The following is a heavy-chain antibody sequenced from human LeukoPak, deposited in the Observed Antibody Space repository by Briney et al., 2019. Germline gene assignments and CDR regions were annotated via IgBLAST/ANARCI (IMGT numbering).Heavy chain of an antibody. CDR2: IIPIFGTA. CDR1: GGTFSSYA. J-gene: IGHJ4*02. Sequence: ASVKVSCKDSGGTFSSYAISWVRQAPGQGLEWMGRIIPIFGTANYAQKFQGRVTITTDESTSTAYMELSSLRSEDTAVYYCARDPPHYGGNSDYWGQGTLVTVSS. V-gene: IGHV1-69*05. D-gene: IGHD4-23*01. CDR3: ARDPPHYGGNSDY.